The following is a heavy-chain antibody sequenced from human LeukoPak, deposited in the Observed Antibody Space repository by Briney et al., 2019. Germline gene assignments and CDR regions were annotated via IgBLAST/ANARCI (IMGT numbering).Heavy chain of an antibody. CDR2: INHSGST. Sequence: SETLSLTCAVYGGSFSGYYWSWIRQPPGKGLEWIGEINHSGSTNYNPSLKSRVTISVDTSKNQFSLKLSSVTAADTAVYYCARAPRRGYSYGYSDPVGGAFDIWGQGTMVTVSS. V-gene: IGHV4-34*01. CDR1: GGSFSGYY. CDR3: ARAPRRGYSYGYSDPVGGAFDI. D-gene: IGHD5-18*01. J-gene: IGHJ3*02.